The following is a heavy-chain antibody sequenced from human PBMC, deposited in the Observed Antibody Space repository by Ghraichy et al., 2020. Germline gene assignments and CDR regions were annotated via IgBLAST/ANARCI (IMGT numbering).Heavy chain of an antibody. CDR1: GFTFNTYY. CDR2: IKQDGSER. D-gene: IGHD5-18*01. V-gene: IGHV3-7*04. J-gene: IGHJ4*02. CDR3: GRGGYIYGSNPVDY. Sequence: GGSLRLSCAASGFTFNTYYMTWVHQAPGKGLEWVANIKQDGSERYYVDSVKGRFTISRDNAKDSVYLQMSSLRAEDTAVYFCGRGGYIYGSNPVDYWGQGIQVTVSS.